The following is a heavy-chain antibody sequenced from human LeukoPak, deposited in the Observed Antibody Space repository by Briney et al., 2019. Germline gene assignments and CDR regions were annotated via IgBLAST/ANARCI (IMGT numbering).Heavy chain of an antibody. CDR1: GYIFTHYG. Sequence: GASVKVSCQASGYIFTHYGISWVRQAPGQGLEWMGWINTNTGNPTSAQGFTGRFVLSLDTSISTAYLQISSLKAEDTAVYYCARVGKYSGSYPDYWGQGTLVTVSS. CDR2: INTNTGNP. CDR3: ARVGKYSGSYPDY. D-gene: IGHD1-26*01. J-gene: IGHJ4*02. V-gene: IGHV7-4-1*02.